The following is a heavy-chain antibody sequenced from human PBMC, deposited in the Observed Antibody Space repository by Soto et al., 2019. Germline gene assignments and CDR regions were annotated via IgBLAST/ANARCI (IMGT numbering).Heavy chain of an antibody. Sequence: QVQLVESGGCVVQPGRSLSLSCAASGFTFNNYGMHWVRQAPGKGLEWLAVIWNDGSNSSYASSVKGRFTISRDNSKNTLYLQMSSLRAEDTAVYYCARRQIPPPTRGAANARGGMDVWGQGTTVTVSS. V-gene: IGHV3-33*01. CDR3: ARRQIPPPTRGAANARGGMDV. J-gene: IGHJ6*02. CDR2: IWNDGSNS. D-gene: IGHD6-13*01. CDR1: GFTFNNYG.